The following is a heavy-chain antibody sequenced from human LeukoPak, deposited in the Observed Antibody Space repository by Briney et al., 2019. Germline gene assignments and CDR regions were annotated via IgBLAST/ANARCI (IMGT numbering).Heavy chain of an antibody. Sequence: PGGSLRLSCAASGFTFSSYGMHWVRQAPGKGLEWVAFIRYDGSNKYYADSVKGRFTISRDNAKNSLYLQMNSLRAEDTAVYYCARGLTLASTMVRGARGFDYWGQGTLVTVSS. CDR3: ARGLTLASTMVRGARGFDY. CDR1: GFTFSSYG. D-gene: IGHD3-10*01. CDR2: IRYDGSNK. V-gene: IGHV3-30*02. J-gene: IGHJ4*02.